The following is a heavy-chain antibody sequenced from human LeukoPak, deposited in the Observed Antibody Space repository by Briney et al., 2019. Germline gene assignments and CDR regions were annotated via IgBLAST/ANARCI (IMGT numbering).Heavy chain of an antibody. V-gene: IGHV3-48*04. Sequence: GGSLRLSCAASGFTFSSYWMHWVRQAPGEGLEWVSYISSSDSGDSTIYYADSVKGRFTISRDDAKNSLYLQMNSLRAEDTAVYYCARDHYYDSSGYSYGMDVWGQGTTVTVSS. CDR2: ISSSDSGDSTI. J-gene: IGHJ6*02. D-gene: IGHD3-22*01. CDR1: GFTFSSYW. CDR3: ARDHYYDSSGYSYGMDV.